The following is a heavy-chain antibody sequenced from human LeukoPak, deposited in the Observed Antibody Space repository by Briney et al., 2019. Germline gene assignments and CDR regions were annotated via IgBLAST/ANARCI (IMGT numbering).Heavy chain of an antibody. CDR3: ARVSVYMGYNFDY. Sequence: SETLSLTCTVSGGSISSYYWSWIRQPPGKGLDWIGYIYYSGSTNYNPSLKSRVTISVDTSKNQFSLKLSSVTAADTAVYYCARVSVYMGYNFDYWGQGTLVTVSS. V-gene: IGHV4-59*01. CDR2: IYYSGST. D-gene: IGHD5-24*01. CDR1: GGSISSYY. J-gene: IGHJ4*02.